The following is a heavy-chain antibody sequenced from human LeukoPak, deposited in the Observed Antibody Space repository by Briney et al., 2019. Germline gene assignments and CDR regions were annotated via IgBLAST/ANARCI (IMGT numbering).Heavy chain of an antibody. CDR3: ARGRNWGDLARAINYYYSYMGV. V-gene: IGHV1-8*03. Sequence: GASVKVSFKASGYTFTSYDINWVRQATGQGLEWMGWMNPNSGNTGYAQKFQGRVTITRNSSISTAYMELSSLRSEDTAVYYCARGRNWGDLARAINYYYSYMGVWGKGTTVTVSS. J-gene: IGHJ6*03. CDR1: GYTFTSYD. D-gene: IGHD3-16*01. CDR2: MNPNSGNT.